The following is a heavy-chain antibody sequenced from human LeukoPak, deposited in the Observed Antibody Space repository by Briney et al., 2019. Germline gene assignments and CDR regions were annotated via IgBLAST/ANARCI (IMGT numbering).Heavy chain of an antibody. CDR1: GYTLTELS. D-gene: IGHD3-22*01. Sequence: ASVKVSCKVSGYTLTELSMHWVRQAPGKGLEWMGGFDPEDGETIYAQKFQGRVTMTEDTSTDTAYMELSSLRSEDTAVYHCATSYDSSGPVDYWGQGTLVTVSS. J-gene: IGHJ4*02. CDR3: ATSYDSSGPVDY. V-gene: IGHV1-24*01. CDR2: FDPEDGET.